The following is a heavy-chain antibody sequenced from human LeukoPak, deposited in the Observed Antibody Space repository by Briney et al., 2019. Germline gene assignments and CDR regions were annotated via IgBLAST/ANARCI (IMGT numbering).Heavy chain of an antibody. CDR2: INPSVTGT. CDR1: RYTITNKY. V-gene: IGHV1-46*01. D-gene: IGHD5-24*01. J-gene: IGHJ5*02. Sequence: ASVKLSCKAARYTITNKYINSVRQAARQQLGCWRVINPSVTGTSSAQKFQGRITMSRDTSTSTVYMELSSLRSEDTGFYYCATDQSMANTAWWFDPWGQGTLVTVSS. CDR3: ATDQSMANTAWWFDP.